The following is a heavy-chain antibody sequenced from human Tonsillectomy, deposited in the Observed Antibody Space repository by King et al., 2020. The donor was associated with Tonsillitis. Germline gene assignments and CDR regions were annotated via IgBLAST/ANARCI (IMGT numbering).Heavy chain of an antibody. V-gene: IGHV4-59*01. CDR3: ARGHSSGWYRDAFDI. Sequence: MQLQESGPGLVKPSETLSLTCTVSGGSISNYYWSWLRQPPGKGLEWIGYIYYSGSTNYNPSLKSRVTISVDTSKNQFSLKLSSVTAADTAVYYCARGHSSGWYRDAFDIWGQGTMVTVSS. CDR2: IYYSGST. D-gene: IGHD6-19*01. J-gene: IGHJ3*02. CDR1: GGSISNYY.